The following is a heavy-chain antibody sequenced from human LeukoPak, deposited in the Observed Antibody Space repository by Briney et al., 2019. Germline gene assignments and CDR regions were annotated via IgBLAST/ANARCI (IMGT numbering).Heavy chain of an antibody. J-gene: IGHJ6*03. D-gene: IGHD3-3*01. CDR2: ISSSGSTI. Sequence: PGGSLRLSCAASGFTFSDYYMSWIRQAPGKGLEWVSYISSSGSTIYYADSVKGRFTISRDNAKNSLYLQMNSLRAEDTAVYYCARVPRFLEWSADYYYYMDVWGKGTTVTVSS. V-gene: IGHV3-11*04. CDR3: ARVPRFLEWSADYYYYMDV. CDR1: GFTFSDYY.